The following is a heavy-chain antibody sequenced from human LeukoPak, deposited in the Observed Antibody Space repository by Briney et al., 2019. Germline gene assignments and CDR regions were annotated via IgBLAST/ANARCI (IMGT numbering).Heavy chain of an antibody. V-gene: IGHV5-10-1*01. Sequence: GASLKISCKAPGYTFSSYWISWGRQMPGKGLEWMGRIDPRDSYTKYSPSFQRHVTISADKSMNTAYLQWSSLKASDTAMCFCAREDYFDPWGQGNLVTVSS. CDR3: AREDYFDP. CDR1: GYTFSSYW. J-gene: IGHJ5*02. D-gene: IGHD4/OR15-4a*01. CDR2: IDPRDSYT.